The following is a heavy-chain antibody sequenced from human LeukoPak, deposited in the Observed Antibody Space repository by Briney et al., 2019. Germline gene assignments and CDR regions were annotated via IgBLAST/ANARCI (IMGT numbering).Heavy chain of an antibody. V-gene: IGHV3-53*01. CDR2: IYSSGMT. D-gene: IGHD4-17*01. CDR1: GFTVSSIY. Sequence: GGSLRLSCAASGFTVSSIYMSWVRQAPGKGLEWVSVIYSSGMTYYADSVKGRFTISRDNSKNTLYLHMNSLRAEDTAVYYCARDLYGVSHDYWGQGTLVTVSS. CDR3: ARDLYGVSHDY. J-gene: IGHJ4*02.